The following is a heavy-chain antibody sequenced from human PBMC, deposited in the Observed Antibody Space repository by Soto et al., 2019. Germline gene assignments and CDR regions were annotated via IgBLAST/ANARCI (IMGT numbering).Heavy chain of an antibody. CDR1: GFTSSNYV. CDR2: ISYDGSNR. Sequence: QVQMVESGGGVVQPGRSLRLSCEASGFTSSNYVMHWVRQAPGKGLEWVAAISYDGSNRHYIDSVRGRFTISRDNSKNTLYLEMNSLRGEDTAVYSCARGDPSYGTDVWGQGTTVTVSS. V-gene: IGHV3-30*03. J-gene: IGHJ6*02. CDR3: ARGDPSYGTDV.